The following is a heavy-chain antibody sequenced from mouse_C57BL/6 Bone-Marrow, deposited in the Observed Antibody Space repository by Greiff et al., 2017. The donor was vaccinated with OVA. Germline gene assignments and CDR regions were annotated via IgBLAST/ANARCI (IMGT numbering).Heavy chain of an antibody. J-gene: IGHJ1*03. CDR2: IYPGSGNT. CDR1: GYSFTSYY. D-gene: IGHD2-4*01. CDR3: AREGDYRWYWYFDV. Sequence: QVHVKQSGPELVKPGASVKISCTASGYSFTSYYIHWVKQRPGQGLEWIGWIYPGSGNTKYNEKFKGKATLTADTSSSTAYMQLSSLTTEDSAVYYGAREGDYRWYWYFDVWGTGTTVTVSS. V-gene: IGHV1-66*01.